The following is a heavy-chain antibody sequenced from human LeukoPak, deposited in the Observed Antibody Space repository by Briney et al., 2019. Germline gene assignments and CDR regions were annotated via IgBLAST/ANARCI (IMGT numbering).Heavy chain of an antibody. J-gene: IGHJ4*02. CDR3: ARDPSGYYDILTGPQGS. V-gene: IGHV1-69*05. CDR1: GGTFSSYA. CDR2: IVPIFGTA. Sequence: GSSVKVSCKASGGTFSSYAISWVQQAPGQGLEWMGGIVPIFGTANYAQKFQGRVTITTDESTSAAYMELSSLRSEDTAVYYCARDPSGYYDILTGPQGSWGQGTLVTVSS. D-gene: IGHD3-9*01.